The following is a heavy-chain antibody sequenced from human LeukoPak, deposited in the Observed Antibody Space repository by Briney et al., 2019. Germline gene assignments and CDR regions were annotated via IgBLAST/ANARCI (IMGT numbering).Heavy chain of an antibody. CDR2: IYYSGST. D-gene: IGHD5-18*01. V-gene: IGHV4-59*01. Sequence: SETLSLTCTVSGGSISSYYWSWIRQPPGKGLEWIGYIYYSGSTNYNPPLKSRVTISVDTSKNQFSLKLSSVTAADTAVYYCARTRGYSYGSYYYYYMDVWGKGTTVTVSS. CDR1: GGSISSYY. J-gene: IGHJ6*03. CDR3: ARTRGYSYGSYYYYYMDV.